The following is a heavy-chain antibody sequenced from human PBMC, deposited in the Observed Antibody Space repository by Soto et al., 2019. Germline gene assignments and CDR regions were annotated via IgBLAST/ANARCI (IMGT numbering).Heavy chain of an antibody. CDR2: IDRSSKYI. V-gene: IGHV3-21*01. Sequence: EVQLVESGGGLVEPGGSLRLSCAASGFTFAAYDMNWVRQAPGKGLEWVSSIDRSSKYIYYADSVKGRFTISRDNAKKSLYLQMDSLRAEDTAVYYCAREGSTWIRDGTSDYWGQGILVTVSS. D-gene: IGHD1-7*01. CDR1: GFTFAAYD. CDR3: AREGSTWIRDGTSDY. J-gene: IGHJ4*02.